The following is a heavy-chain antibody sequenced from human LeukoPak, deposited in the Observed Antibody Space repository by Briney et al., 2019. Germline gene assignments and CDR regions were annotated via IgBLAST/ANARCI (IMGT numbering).Heavy chain of an antibody. Sequence: SETLSLTCTVSGGSISSGGYYWSWIRQPPGKGLEWIGYIHHSGSTYYSPSLKSRVTISVDRSKNQFSLKLTSVTAADTAVYYCARGIAVAGRGFIDYWGQGTLVTVSS. CDR2: IHHSGST. CDR3: ARGIAVAGRGFIDY. D-gene: IGHD6-19*01. V-gene: IGHV4-30-2*01. J-gene: IGHJ4*02. CDR1: GGSISSGGYY.